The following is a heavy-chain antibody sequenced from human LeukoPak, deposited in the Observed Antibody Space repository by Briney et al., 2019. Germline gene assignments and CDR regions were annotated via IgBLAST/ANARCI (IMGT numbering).Heavy chain of an antibody. V-gene: IGHV3-30*03. D-gene: IGHD1-26*01. CDR3: VRDLGGRSGH. CDR2: ISYDGSNK. J-gene: IGHJ4*02. Sequence: QPGRSLRLSCAASGFTFSSYGMHWVRQAPGKGLEWVAVISYDGSNKYYADSVKGRFTISRDNSKNTLYLQMNSLRAEDTAVYYCVRDLGGRSGHWGQGTLVTVSS. CDR1: GFTFSSYG.